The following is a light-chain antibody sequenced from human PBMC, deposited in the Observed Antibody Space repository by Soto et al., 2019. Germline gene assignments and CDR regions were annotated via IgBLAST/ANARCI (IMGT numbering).Light chain of an antibody. CDR1: QSVSSNS. Sequence: EVVLTQPPGTLSLSPGERATLSCRASQSVSSNSLAWYQQSPGQAPRLLIYGAYSRATGIPDRFSGSGTGTDFTHTVRRLEPEDFALYYCQQYGSTSPAGTFGQWTKVEIK. V-gene: IGKV3-20*01. CDR2: GAY. J-gene: IGKJ1*01. CDR3: QQYGSTSPAGT.